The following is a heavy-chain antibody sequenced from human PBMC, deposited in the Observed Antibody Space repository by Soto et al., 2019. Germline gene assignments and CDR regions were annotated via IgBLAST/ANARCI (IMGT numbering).Heavy chain of an antibody. CDR1: GGSISSYR. J-gene: IGHJ4*02. CDR3: ARAPPPISYGPEQNEYSLDY. V-gene: IGHV4-59*01. Sequence: QVQLQESGPGLVKPSETLSLTCTVSGGSISSYRWSWIRQPPGKGLEWIGYIYYSGGTNYNPSLKSRATMSVDTSKNQFSLKLTSVTAADTAVYYCARAPPPISYGPEQNEYSLDYWGQGALVTVSS. D-gene: IGHD2-21*01. CDR2: IYYSGGT.